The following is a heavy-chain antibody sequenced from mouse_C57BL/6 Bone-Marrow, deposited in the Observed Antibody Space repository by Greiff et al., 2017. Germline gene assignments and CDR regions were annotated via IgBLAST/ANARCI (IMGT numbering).Heavy chain of an antibody. Sequence: DVKLQESGPGLVKPSQSLSLTCSVTGYSITSGYYWNWIRQFPGNKLEWMGYISYDGSNNYNPSPKNRISITRDTSKNQFFLQLQSVTTEYTATYYCAVRQLRLHMFAYWGQGALVTVSA. CDR3: AVRQLRLHMFAY. V-gene: IGHV3-6*01. D-gene: IGHD3-2*02. J-gene: IGHJ3*01. CDR1: GYSITSGYY. CDR2: ISYDGSN.